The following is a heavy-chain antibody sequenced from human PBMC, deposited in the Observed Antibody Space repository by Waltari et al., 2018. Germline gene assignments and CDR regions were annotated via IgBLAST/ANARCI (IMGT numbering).Heavy chain of an antibody. Sequence: QVQLVQSGAEVKKPGASVKVSCKASGYTFTSSDINWVRQATGQGLEWMGWMNPIFGTANYAQKFQGRVTITTDESTSTAYMELSSLRSEDTAVYYCARDPGIAAAGSEGWFDPWGQGTLVTVSS. V-gene: IGHV1-69*01. D-gene: IGHD6-13*01. CDR3: ARDPGIAAAGSEGWFDP. J-gene: IGHJ5*02. CDR2: MNPIFGTA. CDR1: GYTFTSSD.